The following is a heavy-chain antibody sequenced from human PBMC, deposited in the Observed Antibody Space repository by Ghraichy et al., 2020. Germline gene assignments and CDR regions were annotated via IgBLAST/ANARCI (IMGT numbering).Heavy chain of an antibody. D-gene: IGHD2-2*01. V-gene: IGHV4-4*02. Sequence: SETLSLTCAVSGDSIISNNWWCWVRQPPGKGLEWIGEIFHSGSTNYNPSLKSRITISLDKSKNQFSLKMTSVTAADTAVYYCAREIDQLRYFDSWGQGTGVTVSS. J-gene: IGHJ4*02. CDR3: AREIDQLRYFDS. CDR1: GDSIISNNW. CDR2: IFHSGST.